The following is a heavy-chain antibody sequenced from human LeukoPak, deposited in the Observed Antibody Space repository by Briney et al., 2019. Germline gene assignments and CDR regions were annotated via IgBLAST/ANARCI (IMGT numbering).Heavy chain of an antibody. V-gene: IGHV5-51*01. CDR3: ASRSHGYSNFDY. J-gene: IGHJ4*02. Sequence: GGSLKISFKGSGYSFTSYWIGWGRQMPGKGVEWMGIIYPGDSDTRYSTSFKGQVTISADKSISTAYLQWSSLKASDTAMYYCASRSHGYSNFDYWGQGTLVTVSS. CDR1: GYSFTSYW. CDR2: IYPGDSDT. D-gene: IGHD5-12*01.